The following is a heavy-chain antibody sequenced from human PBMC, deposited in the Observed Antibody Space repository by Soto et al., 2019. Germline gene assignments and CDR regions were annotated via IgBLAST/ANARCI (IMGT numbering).Heavy chain of an antibody. J-gene: IGHJ4*02. CDR2: IGTAGDT. Sequence: GGSLRLSCSASGSTFSSYDMHWVRQGPGKGLEWVSAIGTAGDTNCAGSVKGRFTISRENAKNSLYLQMNSLRAGDTAIYFCARAIGPTLFDYWGQGTLVTVSS. D-gene: IGHD3-22*01. CDR3: ARAIGPTLFDY. V-gene: IGHV3-13*04. CDR1: GSTFSSYD.